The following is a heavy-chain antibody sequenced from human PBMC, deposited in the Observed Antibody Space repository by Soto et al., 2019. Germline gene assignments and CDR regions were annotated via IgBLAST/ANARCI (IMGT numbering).Heavy chain of an antibody. CDR2: ISGSGGST. CDR3: AKVRYFDWLSDYAYFDY. V-gene: IGHV3-23*01. Sequence: GGSLRLSCAASGFTFSSYAMSWVRQAPGKGLEWVSAISGSGGSTYYADSVKGRFTISRDNSKNTLYLQMNSLRAEDTAVYYCAKVRYFDWLSDYAYFDYWGQGTLVTVSS. D-gene: IGHD3-9*01. CDR1: GFTFSSYA. J-gene: IGHJ4*02.